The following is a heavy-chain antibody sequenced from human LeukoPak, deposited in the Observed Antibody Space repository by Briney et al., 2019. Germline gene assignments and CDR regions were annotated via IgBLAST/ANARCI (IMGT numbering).Heavy chain of an antibody. Sequence: SSVKVSCKASAYTFTSYDINWVRQATGQGLEWMGWMNPNSGNTGYAQKFQGRVTMTRNTSISTAYMELSSLRSEDTAVYYCATNSGSYRTRKNWFDPWGQGTLVTVSS. V-gene: IGHV1-8*01. CDR1: AYTFTSYD. D-gene: IGHD1-26*01. J-gene: IGHJ5*02. CDR2: MNPNSGNT. CDR3: ATNSGSYRTRKNWFDP.